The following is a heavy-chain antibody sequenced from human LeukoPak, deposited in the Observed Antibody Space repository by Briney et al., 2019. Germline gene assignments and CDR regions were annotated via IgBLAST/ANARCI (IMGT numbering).Heavy chain of an antibody. CDR1: GFTFSSYW. Sequence: GGSLTLSCAASGFTFSSYWMSWVRQAPGKGLEWVANIKQDGSDKYYVGSVKGRFTISRDNTKNALYLQMNSLRAEDTAVYYCARVTWGFGVAGFYFDYWGQGTLVTVSS. V-gene: IGHV3-7*01. CDR2: IKQDGSDK. D-gene: IGHD3-3*01. CDR3: ARVTWGFGVAGFYFDY. J-gene: IGHJ4*02.